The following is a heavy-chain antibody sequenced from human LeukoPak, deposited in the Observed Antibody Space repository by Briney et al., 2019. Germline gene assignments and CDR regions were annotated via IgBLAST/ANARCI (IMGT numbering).Heavy chain of an antibody. D-gene: IGHD3-3*01. CDR2: ISGSGVNT. J-gene: IGHJ3*02. CDR1: GFTFSSYA. Sequence: PGGSLRLSCAASGFTFSSYAMSWVRQAPGKGLEWVSAISGSGVNTFYADFVKGRFTISRDSSKNTLYLQMNSLRVEDTAVYYCARDYDFWSGTGKGAFDIWGQGTMVTVPP. CDR3: ARDYDFWSGTGKGAFDI. V-gene: IGHV3-23*01.